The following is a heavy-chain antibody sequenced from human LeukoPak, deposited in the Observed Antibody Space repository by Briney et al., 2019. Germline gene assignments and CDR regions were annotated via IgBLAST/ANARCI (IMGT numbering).Heavy chain of an antibody. CDR3: ARDVGEYCSSTNCYASHY. D-gene: IGHD2-2*01. Sequence: ASVTVSCTGSGYTFTRYYIHWVRQAPRQPLEWMGWINPHSGYTDYAQKCQGGVTMTRDTPITTAYMELSSLRSDDTAVYYCARDVGEYCSSTNCYASHYWGQGTLVTVSS. J-gene: IGHJ4*02. CDR2: INPHSGYT. V-gene: IGHV1-2*02. CDR1: GYTFTRYY.